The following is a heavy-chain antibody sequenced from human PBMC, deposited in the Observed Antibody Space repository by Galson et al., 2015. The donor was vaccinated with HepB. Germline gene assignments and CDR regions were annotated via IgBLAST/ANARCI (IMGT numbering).Heavy chain of an antibody. D-gene: IGHD3-22*01. Sequence: SLRLSCAASGFNFNTYAMHWVRQAPGKGLEWITIISYDGSNKYYADSVTGRFTISRDNSNGTLFLQMNSLRTDDTAVYYFAKDAGFYDFSGFPCWFDSWGQGTLVTVSS. CDR1: GFNFNTYA. CDR3: AKDAGFYDFSGFPCWFDS. V-gene: IGHV3-30*18. J-gene: IGHJ5*01. CDR2: ISYDGSNK.